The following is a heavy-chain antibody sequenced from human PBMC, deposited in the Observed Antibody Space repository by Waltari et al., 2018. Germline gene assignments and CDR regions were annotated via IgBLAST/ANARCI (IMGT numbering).Heavy chain of an antibody. CDR2: RNPNRGNT. Sequence: QVQLVQSGAEVKKPGASVKVSCKASGYTFTSYDINWVRQATGQGLEWMGWRNPNRGNTGYAQKCQGRVTITRNTSISTAYMELSSLRSEDTAVYYCARGYSNYEAVWFDPWGQGTLVTVSS. CDR1: GYTFTSYD. D-gene: IGHD4-4*01. J-gene: IGHJ5*02. V-gene: IGHV1-8*03. CDR3: ARGYSNYEAVWFDP.